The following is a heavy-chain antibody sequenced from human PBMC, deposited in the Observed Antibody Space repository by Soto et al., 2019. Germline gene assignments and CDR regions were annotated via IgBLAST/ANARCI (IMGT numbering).Heavy chain of an antibody. CDR1: GYSFTTYG. Sequence: ASVKVSCKASGYSFTTYGISWVRQAPGQGPEWMGWISTYNGNTKYAQKLQGRVSMTTNTSTSIAYMEMSSLRSDDTAVYYCARDLTGSGSYYTRAFDSWGQGTQVTGSS. CDR2: ISTYNGNT. J-gene: IGHJ5*01. V-gene: IGHV1-18*01. D-gene: IGHD3-10*01. CDR3: ARDLTGSGSYYTRAFDS.